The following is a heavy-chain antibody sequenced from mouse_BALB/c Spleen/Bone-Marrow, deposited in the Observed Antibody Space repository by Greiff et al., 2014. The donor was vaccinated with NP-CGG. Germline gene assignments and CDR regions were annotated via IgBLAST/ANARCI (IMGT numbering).Heavy chain of an antibody. V-gene: IGHV5-6*02. Sequence: EVKLMESGGDLVYPGGSLKLSRAASGFTFSSYGMSWVRQTPDTRLEWVATINSGGTNTYYPDSMKGRFTISRDNAKNTLYLQMSSLRSEDTAMYYCTRRGIYDERTAMDYWGRGTSVTVSS. CDR3: TRRGIYDERTAMDY. D-gene: IGHD2-12*01. J-gene: IGHJ4*01. CDR1: GFTFSSYG. CDR2: INSGGTNT.